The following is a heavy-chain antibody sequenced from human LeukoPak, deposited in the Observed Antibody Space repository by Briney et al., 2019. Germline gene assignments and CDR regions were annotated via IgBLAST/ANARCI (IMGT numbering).Heavy chain of an antibody. J-gene: IGHJ3*02. CDR1: GYSFTSYW. Sequence: GESLKISCKGSGYSFTSYWIGWVRQMPGKGLEWMGIIYPGDSDTRYSPSFQGQVTISADKSISTAYLQWSSLKASDTAMYYCARLFGSGWYWGDAFDIWGQGTMVTVSS. CDR3: ARLFGSGWYWGDAFDI. V-gene: IGHV5-51*01. D-gene: IGHD6-19*01. CDR2: IYPGDSDT.